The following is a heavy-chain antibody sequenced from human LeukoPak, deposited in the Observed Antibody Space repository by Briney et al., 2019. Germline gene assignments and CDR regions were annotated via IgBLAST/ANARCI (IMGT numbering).Heavy chain of an antibody. CDR1: GGSITSYY. V-gene: IGHV4-59*01. J-gene: IGHJ5*02. CDR2: IYYSGST. CDR3: ARRGYSSQFDP. D-gene: IGHD6-13*01. Sequence: PSETLSLTCTVSGGSITSYYWSWIRQPPGKGLEWIGYIYYSGSTNCNPSLKGRVTISVDTSKNQFSLKLSSVTAADTAVYYCARRGYSSQFDPWGQGTLVTVSS.